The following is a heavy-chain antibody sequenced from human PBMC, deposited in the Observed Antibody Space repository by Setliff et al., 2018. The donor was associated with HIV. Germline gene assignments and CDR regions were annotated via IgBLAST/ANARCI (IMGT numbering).Heavy chain of an antibody. CDR1: GDSSSNDY. J-gene: IGHJ4*02. CDR3: ARSQPSSSLRYFDY. CDR2: ISWNSGGI. Sequence: LSLTCTVSGDSSSNDYWTWVRQAPGKGLEWVSGISWNSGGILYADSVKGRFTISRDNAKNSLYLQMNSLRAEDTAMYYCARSQPSSSLRYFDYWGQGTLVTVSS. D-gene: IGHD6-13*01. V-gene: IGHV3-9*02.